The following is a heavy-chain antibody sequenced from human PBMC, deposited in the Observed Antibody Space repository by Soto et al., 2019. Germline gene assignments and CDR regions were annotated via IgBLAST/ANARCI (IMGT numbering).Heavy chain of an antibody. CDR2: ISYDGSNK. J-gene: IGHJ6*02. CDR3: ARDTRYGMDV. Sequence: QVQLVGSGGGVVQPGRSLRLSCAASGFTFSSYAMHWVRQAPGKGLEWVAVISYDGSNKYYADSVKGRFTISRDNSKNTLYLQMNSLRAEDTAVYYCARDTRYGMDVWGQGTTVTVSS. V-gene: IGHV3-30-3*01. CDR1: GFTFSSYA.